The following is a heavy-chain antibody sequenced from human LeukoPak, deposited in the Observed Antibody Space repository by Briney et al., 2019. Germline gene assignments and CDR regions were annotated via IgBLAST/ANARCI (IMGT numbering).Heavy chain of an antibody. Sequence: GGSLRLSCAASGFSFAVYAMHSVRPAPGEGLGWVSGIIRNSGSIGSADSVKGRFTISRDNAKNSLYLQMNSLRAEDTALYYCAKAFMITFGGPDAFDIWGQGTMVTVSS. J-gene: IGHJ3*02. V-gene: IGHV3-9*01. CDR1: GFSFAVYA. CDR3: AKAFMITFGGPDAFDI. D-gene: IGHD3-16*01. CDR2: IIRNSGSI.